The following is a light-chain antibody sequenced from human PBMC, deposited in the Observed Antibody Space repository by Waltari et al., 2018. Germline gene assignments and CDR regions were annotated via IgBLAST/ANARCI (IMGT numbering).Light chain of an antibody. J-gene: IGLJ3*02. CDR3: QSYDSSLTVVV. CDR1: RSNNGTNY. CDR2: GNS. V-gene: IGLV1-40*01. Sequence: QSVLTQSPSVSRAPGQGVTISCTGRRSNNGTNYVHWYQHLPGAAPKLLIYGNSNRPSGVPDRFSGSKSGTSASLAITGLQAEDEADYFCQSYDSSLTVVVFGGRTKLTVL.